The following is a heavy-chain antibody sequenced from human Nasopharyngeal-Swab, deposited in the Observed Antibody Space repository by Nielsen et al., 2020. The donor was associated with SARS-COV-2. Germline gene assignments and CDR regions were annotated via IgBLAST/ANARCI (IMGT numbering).Heavy chain of an antibody. Sequence: WIRQSPGKGLEWIGEIYHHGNTNYNPSLKSRVTISVDKSKNQFSLSLRSVTAADTAVYYCARDVGDLSVFFDFWGQGTPVTVSS. V-gene: IGHV4-4*02. J-gene: IGHJ4*02. D-gene: IGHD4-17*01. CDR3: ARDVGDLSVFFDF. CDR2: IYHHGNT.